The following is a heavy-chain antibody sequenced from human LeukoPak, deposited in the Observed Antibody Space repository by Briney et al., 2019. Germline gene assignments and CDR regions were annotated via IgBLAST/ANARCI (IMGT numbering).Heavy chain of an antibody. CDR3: ASSQGGDSSGYYSPSGFDY. V-gene: IGHV4-59*01. CDR1: GGSISSYY. Sequence: SETLSLTCTVSGGSISSYYWSWIRQPPGKGLEWIGYIYYSGSTNYNPSLKSRVTISVDTSKNQFSLKLSSVTAADTAVYYCASSQGGDSSGYYSPSGFDYWDQGTLVTVSS. CDR2: IYYSGST. J-gene: IGHJ4*02. D-gene: IGHD3-22*01.